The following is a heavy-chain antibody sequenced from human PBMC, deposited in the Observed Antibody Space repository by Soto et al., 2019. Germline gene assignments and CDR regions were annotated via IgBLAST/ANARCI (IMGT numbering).Heavy chain of an antibody. V-gene: IGHV3-30*18. CDR3: AKDFGGYSYGYGSGMDV. J-gene: IGHJ6*02. CDR1: GFTFSSYG. D-gene: IGHD5-18*01. CDR2: ISYDGSNK. Sequence: PGGSLRLSCAASGFTFSSYGMHWVRQAPGKGLEWVAVISYDGSNKYYADSVKGRFTISRDNSKNTLYLQMNSLRAEDTAVYYCAKDFGGYSYGYGSGMDVWGQGTTVTVSS.